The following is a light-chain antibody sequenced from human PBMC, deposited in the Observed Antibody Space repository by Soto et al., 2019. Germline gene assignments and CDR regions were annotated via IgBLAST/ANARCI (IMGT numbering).Light chain of an antibody. CDR1: SSNIGSNT. CDR2: STN. V-gene: IGLV1-44*01. CDR3: AAWDDSLNGYV. J-gene: IGLJ1*01. Sequence: QSFLTEPPSASSTPGQRVTISCSGSSSNIGSNTVNWYQQLPGTAPKLLIYSTNQRPSGVPDRFSGSKSGTSASLAISGLQSEDEADYYCAAWDDSLNGYVFGTGTKVTVL.